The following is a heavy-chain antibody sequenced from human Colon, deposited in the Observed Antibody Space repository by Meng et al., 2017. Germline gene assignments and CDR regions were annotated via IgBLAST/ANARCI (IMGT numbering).Heavy chain of an antibody. Sequence: VQLLESGPGLVKPSGTLSLTCAVSGGSITTNSYWSWVRQSPEKGLEWIGQIDHRGDPYYNPSLKSRVTMSVDRSKSQVSLQLTSVTAADTAVYYCARHVGYYQDYWGQGTLVTVSS. CDR2: IDHRGDP. CDR3: ARHVGYYQDY. V-gene: IGHV4-4*02. CDR1: GGSITTNSY. D-gene: IGHD3-22*01. J-gene: IGHJ4*02.